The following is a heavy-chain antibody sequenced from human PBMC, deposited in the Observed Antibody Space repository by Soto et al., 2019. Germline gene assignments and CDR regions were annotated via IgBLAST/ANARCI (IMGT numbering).Heavy chain of an antibody. CDR1: GYTFTSYA. J-gene: IGHJ4*02. CDR2: INAGNGNT. V-gene: IGHV1-3*01. D-gene: IGHD6-13*01. Sequence: QVQLVQSGAEVKKPGASVKVSCKASGYTFTSYAMHWVRQAPGQRLEWMGWINAGNGNTKYSQKFQGRVTITRDTSASTAYMELSSLRSEDTAVSYCARVGQEQQLVADYWGQGTLVTVSS. CDR3: ARVGQEQQLVADY.